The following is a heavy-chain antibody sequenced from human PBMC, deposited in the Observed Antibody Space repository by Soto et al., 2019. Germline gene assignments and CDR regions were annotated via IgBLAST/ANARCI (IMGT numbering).Heavy chain of an antibody. CDR2: INHSGST. J-gene: IGHJ4*02. Sequence: SETLSLTCAVYGGSFSGYYWSWIRQPPGKGLEWIGEINHSGSTNYNPSLKSRVTISVDTSKNQFSLKLSSVTAADTAVYHCARYYYDGSVYGYYYDYWGQGTPVTVS. D-gene: IGHD3-22*01. CDR1: GGSFSGYY. V-gene: IGHV4-34*01. CDR3: ARYYYDGSVYGYYYDY.